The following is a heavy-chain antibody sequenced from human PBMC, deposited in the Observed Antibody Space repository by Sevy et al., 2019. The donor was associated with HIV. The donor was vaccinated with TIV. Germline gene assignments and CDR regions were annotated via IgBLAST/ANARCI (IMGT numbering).Heavy chain of an antibody. V-gene: IGHV1-69*13. CDR1: GGTFSRHA. CDR3: ARGRDDSAVVPAVRLYYQYGMDV. D-gene: IGHD2-2*01. J-gene: IGHJ6*02. CDR2: IIPIFGRG. Sequence: ASVKVSCKTSGGTFSRHAISWVRQAPGQGLEWMGGIIPIFGRGNYAQQFQGRVTITADESTGRAYMEQSSLRSVDTAVYYGARGRDDSAVVPAVRLYYQYGMDVWGQGTTVTVSS.